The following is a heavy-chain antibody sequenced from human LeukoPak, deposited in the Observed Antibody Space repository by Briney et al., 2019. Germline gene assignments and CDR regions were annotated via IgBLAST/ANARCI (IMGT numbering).Heavy chain of an antibody. D-gene: IGHD2-8*01. CDR1: GYTFTGYY. CDR3: ARVQFNEVPGLDY. V-gene: IGHV1-2*02. CDR2: INPNSGGT. J-gene: IGHJ4*02. Sequence: GASVKVSCKASGYTFTGYYMHWVRQAPGQGLEWMGWINPNSGGTNYAQKFQGRVTMTRDTSISTAYMEVSRLRSDDTAVYSCARVQFNEVPGLDYWGQGTLVTVSS.